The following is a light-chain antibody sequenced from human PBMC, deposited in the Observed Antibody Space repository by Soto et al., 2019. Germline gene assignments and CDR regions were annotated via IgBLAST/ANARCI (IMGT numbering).Light chain of an antibody. Sequence: EIVMTQFPATLSVSPGGRATLSCRGSQSVSSNLAWYQQKPGQAPRLLIYGASTRATGIPARFSGSGSGTEFTLPISSLQSEDFAVYYCQQYNNWPQTFGPGTKVDIK. CDR1: QSVSSN. J-gene: IGKJ3*01. CDR3: QQYNNWPQT. V-gene: IGKV3-15*01. CDR2: GAS.